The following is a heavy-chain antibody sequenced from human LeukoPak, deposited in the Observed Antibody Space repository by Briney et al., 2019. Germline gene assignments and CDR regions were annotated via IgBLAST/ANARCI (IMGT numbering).Heavy chain of an antibody. D-gene: IGHD4-17*01. CDR2: MNPNSGNT. J-gene: IGHJ4*02. V-gene: IGHV1-8*03. CDR3: ARGVRVYGDYFY. CDR1: GYTFTSYD. Sequence: ASVKVSCKASGYTFTSYDINWVRQATGQGLEWMGWMNPNSGNTGYAQKFQGRVTITRNTSISTAYMELSSLRSEDTAVYYCARGVRVYGDYFYWGQGTLVTVSS.